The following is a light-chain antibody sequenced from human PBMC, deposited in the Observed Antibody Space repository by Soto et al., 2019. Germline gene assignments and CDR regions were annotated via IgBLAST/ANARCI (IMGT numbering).Light chain of an antibody. J-gene: IGLJ3*02. CDR2: EVN. CDR1: SSDVGGFDF. Sequence: QSALTQPASVSGSLGQSITISCTGTSSDVGGFDFVSWYQQHPGKAPKLMIYEVNNRPSGVSNRFSASKSSNTASLTISGLQAEDEADYYCSSWTSSTTQVLGGGTKLTVL. V-gene: IGLV2-14*01. CDR3: SSWTSSTTQV.